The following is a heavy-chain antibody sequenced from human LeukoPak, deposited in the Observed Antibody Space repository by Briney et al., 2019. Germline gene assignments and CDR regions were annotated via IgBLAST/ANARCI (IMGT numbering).Heavy chain of an antibody. V-gene: IGHV4-59*08. D-gene: IGHD6-6*01. CDR3: ARSGGYSSSSGVDY. CDR1: GGSISSYY. J-gene: IGHJ4*02. Sequence: SETLSLTCTVSGGSISSYYWSWIRQPPGKGLEWIGYIYYSGSTNYNPSLKSRVTISVDTSKNQFSLKLSSVTAADTAVYYCARSGGYSSSSGVDYWGQGTLVTVSS. CDR2: IYYSGST.